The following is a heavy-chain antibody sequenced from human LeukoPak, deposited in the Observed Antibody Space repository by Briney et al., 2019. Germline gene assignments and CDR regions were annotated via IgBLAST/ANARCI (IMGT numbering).Heavy chain of an antibody. Sequence: SGTLSLTCAVYGGSFSGYYWSWSRQPPGKGLEWIGEINHSGSTNYNPSLKSRVTISVDTSKNQFSLKLSSVTAADTAVYYCARGLRGVVVVPAAMGKGFDYWGQGTLVTVSS. D-gene: IGHD2-2*01. CDR1: GGSFSGYY. CDR3: ARGLRGVVVVPAAMGKGFDY. V-gene: IGHV4-34*01. CDR2: INHSGST. J-gene: IGHJ4*02.